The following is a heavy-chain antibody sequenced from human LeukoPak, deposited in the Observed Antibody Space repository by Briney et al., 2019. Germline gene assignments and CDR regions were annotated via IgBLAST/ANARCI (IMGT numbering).Heavy chain of an antibody. Sequence: SETLSLTCTVSGDSISSRRYYWGWIRQPPGKGLEWIGSIYYSGSTYYNPSLKSRVTISVDTSKNQFSLKLSSVPAADTAVYYCATNPGDPLDYWGQGTLVTVSS. D-gene: IGHD7-27*01. V-gene: IGHV4-39*07. CDR2: IYYSGST. CDR3: ATNPGDPLDY. CDR1: GDSISSRRYY. J-gene: IGHJ4*02.